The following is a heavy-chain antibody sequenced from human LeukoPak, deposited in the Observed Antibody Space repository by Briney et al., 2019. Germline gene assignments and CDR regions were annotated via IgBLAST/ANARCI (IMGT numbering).Heavy chain of an antibody. D-gene: IGHD1-26*01. CDR3: ARPRRGEWELQPFDY. Sequence: GASVKVSCKASGYTFTSYGISWVRQMPGKGLEWMGIIYPGDSDTRYSPSFQGQVTISADKSISTAYLQWSSLKASDTAMYYCARPRRGEWELQPFDYWGQGTLVTVSS. V-gene: IGHV5-51*01. J-gene: IGHJ4*02. CDR2: IYPGDSDT. CDR1: GYTFTSYG.